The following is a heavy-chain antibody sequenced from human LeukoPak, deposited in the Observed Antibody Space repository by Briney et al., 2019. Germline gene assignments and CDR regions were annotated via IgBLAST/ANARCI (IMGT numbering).Heavy chain of an antibody. CDR3: ARQSRGYYDSSDY. Sequence: GESLKISCKVSGYRLTNNWIGWVRQVPGKGLEWMGLIYPGDSDTRYSPSFQGQVTISADKSISTAYLQWSSLKASDTAMYYCARQSRGYYDSSDYWGQGTLVTVSS. CDR1: GYRLTNNW. V-gene: IGHV5-51*01. CDR2: IYPGDSDT. J-gene: IGHJ4*02. D-gene: IGHD3-22*01.